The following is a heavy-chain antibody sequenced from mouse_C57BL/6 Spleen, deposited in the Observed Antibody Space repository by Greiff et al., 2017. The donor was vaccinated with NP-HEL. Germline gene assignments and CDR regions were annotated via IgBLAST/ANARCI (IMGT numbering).Heavy chain of an antibody. Sequence: VQLQQSGAELVRPGASVTLSCKASGYTFTDYEMHWVKQTPVHGLEWIGAIDPETGGTAYNQKFKGKAILTADKSSSTAYMELRSLTSEDSAVYYCTRNVDYLDYWGQGTTLTVSS. CDR1: GYTFTDYE. CDR3: TRNVDYLDY. CDR2: IDPETGGT. J-gene: IGHJ2*01. V-gene: IGHV1-15*01.